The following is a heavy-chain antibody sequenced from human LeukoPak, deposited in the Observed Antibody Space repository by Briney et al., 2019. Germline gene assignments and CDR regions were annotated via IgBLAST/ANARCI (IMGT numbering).Heavy chain of an antibody. CDR2: IYYTGST. Sequence: SETLSLTCTVSGVSFSSYYWSWIRQPPGKGLEWIGYIYYTGSTNYNPSLKSRVTVSVDTSRNQFPLRLSSATAADTAVYYCARGGSRVISSSDFDSWGQGILVTVSS. V-gene: IGHV4-59*01. J-gene: IGHJ4*02. CDR1: GVSFSSYY. D-gene: IGHD6-6*01. CDR3: ARGGSRVISSSDFDS.